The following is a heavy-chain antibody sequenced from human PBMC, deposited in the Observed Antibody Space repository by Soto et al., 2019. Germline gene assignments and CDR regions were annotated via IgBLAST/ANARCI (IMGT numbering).Heavy chain of an antibody. CDR1: GGTFSSYA. CDR2: IIPIFGTA. V-gene: IGHV1-69*01. D-gene: IGHD5-12*01. CDR3: ASLPDSDYDFLGWFDP. J-gene: IGHJ5*02. Sequence: QVQLVQSGAEVKKPGSSVKVSCKASGGTFSSYAISWVRQAPGQGLEWMGGIIPIFGTANYAQKFQGRVTITADDSTSTAYMELSSLRSEDTAVYYCASLPDSDYDFLGWFDPWGQGTLVTVSS.